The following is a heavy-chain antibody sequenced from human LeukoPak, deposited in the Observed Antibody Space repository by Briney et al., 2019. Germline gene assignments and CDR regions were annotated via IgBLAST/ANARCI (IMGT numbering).Heavy chain of an antibody. V-gene: IGHV3-23*01. CDR1: GFTFSNYG. D-gene: IGHD6-19*01. J-gene: IGHJ6*03. CDR2: ISGSGGTT. Sequence: PGGSLRLSCAASGFTFSNYGMNWVRQAPGKGLEWVSAISGSGGTTYYADSVKGRLTISRDNSKNTLYLQMSSLRDEDAAVYYCARGQSYYYMGVWGKGTTVTISS. CDR3: ARGQSYYYMGV.